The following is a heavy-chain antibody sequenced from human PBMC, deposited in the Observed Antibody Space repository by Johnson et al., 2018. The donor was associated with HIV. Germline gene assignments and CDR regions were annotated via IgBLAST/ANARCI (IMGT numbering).Heavy chain of an antibody. CDR1: GFTVSSYY. V-gene: IGHV3-66*01. Sequence: VQLVESGGGLVQPGGSLRLSCAASGFTVSSYYMSRVRQAPGKGLEWVSVLFSGGSIYFADSVKGRFTISRDNSKNTLYLQMNSLRAEDTAVYYCARACIDGYTCDAFDIWGQGTMVTVSS. J-gene: IGHJ3*02. CDR3: ARACIDGYTCDAFDI. D-gene: IGHD5-24*01. CDR2: LFSGGSI.